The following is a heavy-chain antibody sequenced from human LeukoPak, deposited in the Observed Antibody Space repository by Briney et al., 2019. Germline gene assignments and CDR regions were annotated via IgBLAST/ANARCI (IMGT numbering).Heavy chain of an antibody. J-gene: IGHJ4*02. CDR2: IYYSGST. V-gene: IGHV4-31*03. D-gene: IGHD4-23*01. Sequence: SETLSLTCTVSGGSISSGGYYWSWIRQHPGKGLEWIGYIYYSGSTYYNPSLESRVTISVDTSKNQFSLKLSSVTAADTAVYYCARDYYYGGNLIFDYWGQGTLVTVSS. CDR1: GGSISSGGYY. CDR3: ARDYYYGGNLIFDY.